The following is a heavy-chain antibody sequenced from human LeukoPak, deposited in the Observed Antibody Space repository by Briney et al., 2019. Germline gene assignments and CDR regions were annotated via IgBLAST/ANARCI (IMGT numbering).Heavy chain of an antibody. D-gene: IGHD1-26*01. CDR1: GFSFSNAW. V-gene: IGHV3-15*01. CDR2: IKSKTDGGTT. J-gene: IGHJ4*02. CDR3: ITDRNVGFVAADRRFDY. Sequence: PGGSLRLSCAASGFSFSNAWMSWVRQAPGKGLEWVGCIKSKTDGGTTDYAAPVKGRFTISRDDSKSTVYLQMNSLKIEDTAFYYCITDRNVGFVAADRRFDYWGQGTLVTVSS.